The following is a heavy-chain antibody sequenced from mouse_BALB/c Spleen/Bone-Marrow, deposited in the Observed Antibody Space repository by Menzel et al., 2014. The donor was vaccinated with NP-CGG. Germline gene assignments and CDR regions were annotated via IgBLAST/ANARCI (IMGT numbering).Heavy chain of an antibody. CDR2: IDPANGNT. Sequence: VQLQQSGAELVKPGASVKLSCTASGFNIKDTYMHWVKQRPEQGLGWIGRIDPANGNTKYDPKFQGKATITADTSSNTAYLQLSSLTSEDTAVYYCARERGGTYYGNYDAMDYWGQGTSVTVSS. J-gene: IGHJ4*01. V-gene: IGHV14-3*02. CDR3: ARERGGTYYGNYDAMDY. CDR1: GFNIKDTY. D-gene: IGHD2-10*01.